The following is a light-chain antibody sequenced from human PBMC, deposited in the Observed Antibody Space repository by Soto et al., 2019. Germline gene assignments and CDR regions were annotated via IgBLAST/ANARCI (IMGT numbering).Light chain of an antibody. Sequence: QSVRTQPASVSGSPGQSISISCPGTSSDIGGSKSVSWYQQHQGKAPKLIIYEVSKRPSGISNRFSGSKSANTASLTISGLQADDEADYFCASNTPTWVFGGGTKVTVL. CDR1: SSDIGGSKS. V-gene: IGLV2-14*03. CDR2: EVS. CDR3: ASNTPTWV. J-gene: IGLJ3*02.